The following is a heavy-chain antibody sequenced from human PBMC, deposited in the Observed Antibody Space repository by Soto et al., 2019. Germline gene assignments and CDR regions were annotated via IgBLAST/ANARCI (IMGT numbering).Heavy chain of an antibody. J-gene: IGHJ4*02. CDR1: GGSISSSSYY. CDR3: AREGLGDPFSY. V-gene: IGHV4-39*02. Sequence: PSETLSLTCTVSGGSISSSSYYWGWIRQPPGKGLEWIGSIYYSGSTYYNPSLKSRVTISVDTSKNQFSLKLSSVTAADTAVYYCAREGLGDPFSYWGRGTLVTVSS. D-gene: IGHD2-21*02. CDR2: IYYSGST.